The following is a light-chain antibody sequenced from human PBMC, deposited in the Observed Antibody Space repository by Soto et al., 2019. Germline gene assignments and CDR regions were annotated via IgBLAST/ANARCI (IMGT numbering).Light chain of an antibody. CDR1: QTISNW. CDR2: DAS. Sequence: DIQMTQSPSTLSASVGDRVTITCRASQTISNWLAWYQQKPGKAPWLLIYDASSLESGVPSRFSGSGSGTEFSLTSSSLQPDHFATYYCEQYNSYWTFGQGTKVEIK. CDR3: EQYNSYWT. J-gene: IGKJ1*01. V-gene: IGKV1-5*01.